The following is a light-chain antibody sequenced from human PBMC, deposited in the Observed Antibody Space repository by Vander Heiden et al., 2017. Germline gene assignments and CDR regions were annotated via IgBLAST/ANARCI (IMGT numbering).Light chain of an antibody. CDR2: ATS. J-gene: IGKJ2*01. CDR3: EQSDSRPYT. CDR1: QNIRNY. V-gene: IGKV1-39*01. Sequence: DIQMTQSPSSLSASVGDRVTITCRASQNIRNYLNWYQQIPGKAPKLLIYATSSLQSGVPSRFSGSGSGTDFTLTISSLQAEDFALYYCEQSDSRPYTFGRGTKLEIK.